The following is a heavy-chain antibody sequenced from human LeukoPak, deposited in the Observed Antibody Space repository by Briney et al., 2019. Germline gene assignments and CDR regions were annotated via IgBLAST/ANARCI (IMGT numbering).Heavy chain of an antibody. J-gene: IGHJ4*02. D-gene: IGHD4-17*01. Sequence: GGSLRLSCAASGFTFSSYAMTWVRQAPGRRLEWVSTISGSDGSTYYADSVKGRFTISRDNSKNTLYLQMNSLRAEDTALYYCAKDLYGDYHPDYWGQGTLVTVSS. CDR3: AKDLYGDYHPDY. V-gene: IGHV3-23*01. CDR2: ISGSDGST. CDR1: GFTFSSYA.